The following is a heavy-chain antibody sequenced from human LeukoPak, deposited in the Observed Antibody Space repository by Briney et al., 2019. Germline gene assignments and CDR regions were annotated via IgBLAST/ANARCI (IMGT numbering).Heavy chain of an antibody. Sequence: GGSLRLSCAASGSTFSSYSMNWVRQAPGKGLEWVSSISSSSSYIYYADSVKGRFTISRDNAKNSLYLQMNSLGAEDTAAYYCAREIVVVTAATNHNWFDPWGQGTLVTVSS. CDR2: ISSSSSYI. V-gene: IGHV3-21*01. CDR3: AREIVVVTAATNHNWFDP. J-gene: IGHJ5*02. CDR1: GSTFSSYS. D-gene: IGHD2-21*02.